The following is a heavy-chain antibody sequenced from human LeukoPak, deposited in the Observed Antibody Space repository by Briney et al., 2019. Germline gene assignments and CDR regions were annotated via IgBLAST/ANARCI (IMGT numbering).Heavy chain of an antibody. CDR2: IYHSGST. CDR3: ARVVRGSGFDY. J-gene: IGHJ4*02. CDR1: GYSISSGYY. V-gene: IGHV4-38-2*01. D-gene: IGHD3-10*02. Sequence: SETLSLTCAVSGYSISSGYYWGWIRQPPGKGLEWIGSIYHSGSTYYNPSLKSRVTISVDTSKNQFSLKLSSATAADTAVYYCARVVRGSGFDYWGQGTLVTVSS.